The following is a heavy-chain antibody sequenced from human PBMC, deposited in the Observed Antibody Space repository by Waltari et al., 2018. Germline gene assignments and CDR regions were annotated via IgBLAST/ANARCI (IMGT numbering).Heavy chain of an antibody. V-gene: IGHV4-59*01. CDR3: ARDVIAVADGGFDY. CDR1: GGSISSYY. CDR2: IYYSGST. Sequence: QVQLQESGPGLVKPSETLSLTCTVSGGSISSYYWSWIRQPPGKGLEWIGYIYYSGSTNNNPALKSRVTISVDTSKNQFSLKLGSVTAADTAVYYCARDVIAVADGGFDYWGQGTLVTVSS. J-gene: IGHJ4*02. D-gene: IGHD6-19*01.